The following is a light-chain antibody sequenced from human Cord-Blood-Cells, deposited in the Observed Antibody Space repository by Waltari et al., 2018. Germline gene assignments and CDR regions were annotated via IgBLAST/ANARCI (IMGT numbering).Light chain of an antibody. V-gene: IGKV2-28*01. CDR3: MQALQTPYS. Sequence: ISCRSGQSLLHSNGYNYLDWYLQKPGQSPQLLIYLGSNRASGVPDRFSGSGSGTDFTLKISRVEAEDVGVYYCMQALQTPYSFGQGTKLEIK. CDR2: LGS. J-gene: IGKJ2*03. CDR1: QSLLHSNGYNY.